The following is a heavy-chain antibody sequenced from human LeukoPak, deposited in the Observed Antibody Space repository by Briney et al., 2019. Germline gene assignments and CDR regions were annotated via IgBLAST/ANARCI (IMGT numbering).Heavy chain of an antibody. V-gene: IGHV3-7*01. CDR1: GFTFSNYW. J-gene: IGHJ4*02. D-gene: IGHD3-16*02. CDR2: IKQDGSEK. Sequence: QPGGSLRLSCAASGFTFSNYWMSWVRQAPGKGLEWVANIKQDGSEKYYVDSVKGRFTISRDNAKNSLYLQMNSLRAEDTAVYYYARDPVVNWGQGTLVTVSS. CDR3: ARDPVVN.